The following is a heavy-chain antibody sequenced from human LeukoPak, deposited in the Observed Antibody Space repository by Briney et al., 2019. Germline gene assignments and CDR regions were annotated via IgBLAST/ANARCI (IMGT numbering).Heavy chain of an antibody. D-gene: IGHD3-22*01. CDR2: FDPEDGET. J-gene: IGHJ4*02. Sequence: ASVKVSCKVSGYTLTELSMHWVRQAPGKGLEWMGVFDPEDGETIYAQKFQGRVTMTEDTSTDTAYMELSSLRSEDTAVYYCATSGPYDSSGYRFDYWGQGTLVTVSS. V-gene: IGHV1-24*01. CDR1: GYTLTELS. CDR3: ATSGPYDSSGYRFDY.